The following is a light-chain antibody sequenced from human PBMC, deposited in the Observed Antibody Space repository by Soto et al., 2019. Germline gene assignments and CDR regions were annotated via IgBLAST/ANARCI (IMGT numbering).Light chain of an antibody. CDR2: AAS. V-gene: IGKV1-8*01. Sequence: AIRMTQSPSSFSASTGDRVTITCRASQGISSYLAWYQQKPGKAPKLLIYAASTLQSGVPSRFIGSGSGTDFSLTIWCLQSEDFATYYCHQYYSYPLTFGGGTKVEIK. CDR1: QGISSY. J-gene: IGKJ4*01. CDR3: HQYYSYPLT.